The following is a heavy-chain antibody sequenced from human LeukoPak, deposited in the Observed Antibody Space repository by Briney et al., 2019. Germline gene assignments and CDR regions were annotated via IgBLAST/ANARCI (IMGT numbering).Heavy chain of an antibody. CDR2: IIPIFGTA. Sequence: GASVKVSCKASGGTFSSYAISWVRQAPGQGLEWMGGIIPIFGTANYAQKLQGRVTMTTDTSTSTAYMELRSLRSDDTAVYYCARADRDFWSRFNDYWGQGILVTVSS. CDR1: GGTFSSYA. D-gene: IGHD3-3*01. J-gene: IGHJ4*02. CDR3: ARADRDFWSRFNDY. V-gene: IGHV1-69*05.